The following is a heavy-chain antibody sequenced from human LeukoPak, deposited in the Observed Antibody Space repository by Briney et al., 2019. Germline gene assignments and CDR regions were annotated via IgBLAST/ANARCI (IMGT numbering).Heavy chain of an antibody. Sequence: GGSLRLSCAASGFMFSSNWTSWVRQAPGKGLEWVSIISASGGSTYYADSVKGRFTISRDNSKNTLYLQMNSLRAEDTAVYYCATQGGNFDYWGQGTLVTVSS. D-gene: IGHD3-16*01. CDR2: ISASGGST. CDR3: ATQGGNFDY. J-gene: IGHJ4*02. CDR1: GFMFSSNW. V-gene: IGHV3-23*01.